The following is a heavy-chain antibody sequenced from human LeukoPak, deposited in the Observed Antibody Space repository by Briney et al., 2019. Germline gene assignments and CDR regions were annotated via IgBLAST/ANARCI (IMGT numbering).Heavy chain of an antibody. V-gene: IGHV3-21*01. J-gene: IGHJ4*02. CDR2: ISASSNFI. CDR3: ARDPGYSSGWFDY. D-gene: IGHD6-19*01. Sequence: PGGSLRLSCVVSGFTFSNYSMSWVRQAPGKGLEWVSSISASSNFISYADSVKGRFTISRDNAKKSLYLQMNSVRAEDTAVYYCARDPGYSSGWFDYWGQGALVTVSS. CDR1: GFTFSNYS.